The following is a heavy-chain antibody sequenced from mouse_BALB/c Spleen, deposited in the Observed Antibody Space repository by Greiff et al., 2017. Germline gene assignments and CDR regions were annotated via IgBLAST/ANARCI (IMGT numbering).Heavy chain of an antibody. J-gene: IGHJ2*01. V-gene: IGHV1-31*01. Sequence: EVQGVESGPELVKPGASVKISCKASGYSFTGYYMHWVKQSHVKSLEWIGRINPYNGATSYNQNFKDKASLTVDKSSSTAYMELHSLTSEDSAVYYCARDRSFDYWGQGTTLTVSA. CDR2: INPYNGAT. CDR1: GYSFTGYY. D-gene: IGHD2-14*01. CDR3: ARDRSFDY.